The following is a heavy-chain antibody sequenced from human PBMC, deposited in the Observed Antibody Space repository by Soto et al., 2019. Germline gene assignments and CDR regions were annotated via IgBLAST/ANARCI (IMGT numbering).Heavy chain of an antibody. D-gene: IGHD4-17*01. V-gene: IGHV3-11*01. CDR3: SRATVVTPGDLSALDM. J-gene: IGHJ3*02. CDR1: GFTFSDYY. CDR2: ISSSGSSI. Sequence: GGSLRLSCAASGFTFSDYYMSWIRQAPGKGLEWVSYISSSGSSIDYADSVKGRFTISRDNAKNSLYLQMKSLRAEDTGVYDGSRATVVTPGDLSALDMWAELTMVTLS.